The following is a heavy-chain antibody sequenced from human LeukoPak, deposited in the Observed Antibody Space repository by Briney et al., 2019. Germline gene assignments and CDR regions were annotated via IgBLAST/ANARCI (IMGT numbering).Heavy chain of an antibody. V-gene: IGHV1-46*01. Sequence: ASVKVSCKASGYTFIRYYMYWVRQAPGQGLEWMGIINPGGGSTSYAQKFQGRLTMTRDTSTSTVYMELSSLRSEDTAVYYCARGTDYQLPLLDCWGQGTPVTVSS. D-gene: IGHD2-2*01. CDR3: ARGTDYQLPLLDC. CDR2: INPGGGST. CDR1: GYTFIRYY. J-gene: IGHJ4*02.